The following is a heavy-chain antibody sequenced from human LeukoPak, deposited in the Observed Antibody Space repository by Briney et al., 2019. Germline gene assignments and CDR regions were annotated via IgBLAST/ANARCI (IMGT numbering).Heavy chain of an antibody. CDR2: ISGRGDST. J-gene: IGHJ5*02. D-gene: IGHD6-19*01. Sequence: GGSLRLSCAASGFSFSTYGMTWVRQAPGKGLEWLSAISGRGDSTYYADSVKGRFTISRDNAKNSLYLQMNSLRAEDTAVYYCARDPSSGWYLKGWFDPWGQGTLVTVSS. CDR3: ARDPSSGWYLKGWFDP. V-gene: IGHV3-23*01. CDR1: GFSFSTYG.